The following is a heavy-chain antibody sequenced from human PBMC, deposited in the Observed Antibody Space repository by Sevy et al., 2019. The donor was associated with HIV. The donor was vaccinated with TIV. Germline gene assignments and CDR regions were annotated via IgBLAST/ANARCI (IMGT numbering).Heavy chain of an antibody. CDR3: ARSGGSYDYGMDV. D-gene: IGHD1-26*01. CDR2: IKKDGSGK. CDR1: EFTFSSYW. Sequence: GGSLRLSCAASEFTFSSYWMSWVRQAPGKGLEWVANIKKDGSGKYYVDSVKGRFTISRDNAKNSLYLQMNSLRAEDTAVYYCARSGGSYDYGMDVWGQGTTVTVSS. J-gene: IGHJ6*02. V-gene: IGHV3-7*01.